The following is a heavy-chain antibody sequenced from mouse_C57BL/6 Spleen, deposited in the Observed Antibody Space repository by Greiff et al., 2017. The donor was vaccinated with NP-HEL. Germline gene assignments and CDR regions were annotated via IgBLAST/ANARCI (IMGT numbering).Heavy chain of an antibody. CDR3: TTVVARAY. Sequence: EVKLMESGAELVRPGASVKLSCTASGFNIKDDYMHWVKQRPEQGLEWIGWIDPENGDTEYASKFQGKATITADTSSNTAYLQLSSLTSEDTAVYYCTTVVARAYWGQGTLVTVSA. V-gene: IGHV14-4*01. CDR1: GFNIKDDY. CDR2: IDPENGDT. D-gene: IGHD1-1*01. J-gene: IGHJ3*01.